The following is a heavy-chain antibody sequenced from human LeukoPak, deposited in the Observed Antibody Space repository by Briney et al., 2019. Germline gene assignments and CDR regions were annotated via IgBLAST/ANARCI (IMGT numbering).Heavy chain of an antibody. D-gene: IGHD4-17*01. J-gene: IGHJ4*02. CDR3: AGEPATTTVTYPFFDY. CDR2: INPSGGST. V-gene: IGHV1-46*01. CDR1: GYTFTSYY. Sequence: ASVKVSCKASGYTFTSYYMHWVRQAPGQGLEWMGIINPSGGSTTYAQKFQGRVTMTRDTSTSTVYMELSSLRSEDTAVYYRAGEPATTTVTYPFFDYWGQGTLVTVSS.